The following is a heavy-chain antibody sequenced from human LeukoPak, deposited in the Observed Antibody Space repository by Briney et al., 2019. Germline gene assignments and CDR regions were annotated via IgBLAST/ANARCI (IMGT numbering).Heavy chain of an antibody. J-gene: IGHJ4*02. CDR1: GGSIRGYY. Sequence: SETLSLTCNVSGGSIRGYYWSWIRQPPGKGLEWIGCIYSSGSTNYNPSLKSRVTISVDTSKNQFSLKLSSVTAADTAVYYCARLDYDILTGYLYYFDYWGQGTLVTVSS. CDR2: IYSSGST. V-gene: IGHV4-59*12. CDR3: ARLDYDILTGYLYYFDY. D-gene: IGHD3-9*01.